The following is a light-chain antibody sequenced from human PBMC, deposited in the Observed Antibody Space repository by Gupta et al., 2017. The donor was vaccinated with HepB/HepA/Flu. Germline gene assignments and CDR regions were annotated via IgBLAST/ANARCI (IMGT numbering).Light chain of an antibody. V-gene: IGLV2-14*01. CDR1: SSDVGGYNY. Sequence: SALTQPASVSGSPGQSIPISCTGTSSDVGGYNYVSWYQQHPGKAPKLMIYDVSNRPSGVSNRFSGSKSGNTASLTISGLQAEDEAYYYCSSYTSSSVVFGGGTKLTVL. J-gene: IGLJ2*01. CDR3: SSYTSSSVV. CDR2: DVS.